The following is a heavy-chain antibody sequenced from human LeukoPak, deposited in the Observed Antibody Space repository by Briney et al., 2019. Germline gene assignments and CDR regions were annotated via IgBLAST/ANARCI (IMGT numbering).Heavy chain of an antibody. CDR2: INPNSGGT. CDR3: ARDRVVVPAAHLDY. Sequence: GASVKVSCKASGYTFTSYDINWVRQATGQGLEWMGWINPNSGGTNYAQKFQGRVTMTRDTSISTAYMELSRLRSDDTAVYYCARDRVVVPAAHLDYWGQGTLVTVSS. CDR1: GYTFTSYD. V-gene: IGHV1-2*02. D-gene: IGHD2-2*01. J-gene: IGHJ4*02.